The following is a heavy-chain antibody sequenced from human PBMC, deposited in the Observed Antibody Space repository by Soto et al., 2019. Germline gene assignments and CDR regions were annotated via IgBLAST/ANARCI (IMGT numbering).Heavy chain of an antibody. Sequence: QVQLQESGPGLVKPSQTLSLTCTVSGGSISSGGYYWSWIRQHPGKGLEWIGYIYYSGSTYYNPSLKSRVTIXXDXSXXQFSLKLSSVTAADTAVYYCARDSGYSYGSYWFDPWGQGTLVTVSS. V-gene: IGHV4-31*03. CDR1: GGSISSGGYY. CDR3: ARDSGYSYGSYWFDP. J-gene: IGHJ5*02. D-gene: IGHD5-18*01. CDR2: IYYSGST.